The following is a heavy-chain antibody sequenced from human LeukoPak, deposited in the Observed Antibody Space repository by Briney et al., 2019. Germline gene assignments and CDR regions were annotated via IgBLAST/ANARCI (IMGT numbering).Heavy chain of an antibody. Sequence: PGRSLRLSCAASGFTFSSYGMHWVRQAPGKGLEWVAVIWYDGSNKYYADSVKGRFTISRDNSKNTLYLQMNSLRAEDTAVYYCAKDQARNYYDSSGFDYWGQGTLVTVPS. V-gene: IGHV3-33*06. J-gene: IGHJ4*02. D-gene: IGHD3-22*01. CDR3: AKDQARNYYDSSGFDY. CDR1: GFTFSSYG. CDR2: IWYDGSNK.